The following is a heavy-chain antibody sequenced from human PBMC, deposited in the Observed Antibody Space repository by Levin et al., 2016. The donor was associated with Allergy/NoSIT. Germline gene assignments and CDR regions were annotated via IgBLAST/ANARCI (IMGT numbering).Heavy chain of an antibody. CDR1: GASISSSY. D-gene: IGHD3-22*01. J-gene: IGHJ4*02. Sequence: SETLSLTCTVSGASISSSYWSWIRQPPGKALEYIGYIYYTVTTNYNPSLKSRVTISVDTSRDQFSLNLSSVTAADTAVYYCARLGDNDSGYYPYHFDYWGQGTLVTVSS. CDR3: ARLGDNDSGYYPYHFDY. V-gene: IGHV4-59*08. CDR2: IYYTVTT.